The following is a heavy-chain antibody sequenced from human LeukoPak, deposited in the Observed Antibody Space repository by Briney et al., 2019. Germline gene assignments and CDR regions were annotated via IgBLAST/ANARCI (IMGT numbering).Heavy chain of an antibody. J-gene: IGHJ4*02. CDR1: GFTFSSYS. CDR2: ISSSSYI. Sequence: KTGGSLRLSCAASGFTFSSYSMNWVRQAPGKGLEWVSSISSSSYIYYADSVKGRFTISRDNAKNSLYLQMNSLRAEDTAVYYCARGRVVAAAGTNFDYWGQGTLVTVSS. D-gene: IGHD6-13*01. CDR3: ARGRVVAAAGTNFDY. V-gene: IGHV3-21*01.